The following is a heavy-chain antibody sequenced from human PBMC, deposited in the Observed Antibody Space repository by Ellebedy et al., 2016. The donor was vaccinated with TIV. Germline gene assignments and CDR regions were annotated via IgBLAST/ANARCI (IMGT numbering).Heavy chain of an antibody. V-gene: IGHV3-23*01. Sequence: PGGSLRLSCAASGFTFSNYGMSWVRQAPGRGLEWVSSLSDSGRDSYYADSVKGRFSISRDNSKSTLYLQMNNLRADDTATYSCAKGFWGGTYFSDSWGQGTLVTVSS. CDR1: GFTFSNYG. CDR2: LSDSGRDS. J-gene: IGHJ5*01. D-gene: IGHD1-26*01. CDR3: AKGFWGGTYFSDS.